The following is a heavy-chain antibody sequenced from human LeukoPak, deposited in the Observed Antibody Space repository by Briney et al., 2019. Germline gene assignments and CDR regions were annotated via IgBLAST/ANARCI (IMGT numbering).Heavy chain of an antibody. CDR2: MNPNSGNT. J-gene: IGHJ4*02. CDR3: ARGGHGDYVVDY. CDR1: GYTFTSYD. D-gene: IGHD4-17*01. Sequence: ASVKVSCKASGYTFTSYDINWVGQATGQWLEWMGWMNPNSGNTGYAQKFQGRVTITRNTSISTAYMELSSLRSEDTAVYYCARGGHGDYVVDYWGQGTLLTVSS. V-gene: IGHV1-8*03.